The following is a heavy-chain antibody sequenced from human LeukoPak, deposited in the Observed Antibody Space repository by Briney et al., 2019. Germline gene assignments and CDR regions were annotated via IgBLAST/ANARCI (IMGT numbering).Heavy chain of an antibody. CDR1: GFTFSSYA. D-gene: IGHD3-10*01. CDR2: ISGSGGST. CDR3: AISPLMVRGVIVDY. J-gene: IGHJ4*02. Sequence: GGSLRLSCAASGFTFSSYAMSWVRQAPGKGLEWVSAISGSGGSTYYADSVKGRFTISRDNSKNTLYLQMNSLRAEDTAVYYCAISPLMVRGVIVDYWGQGTLVTVSS. V-gene: IGHV3-23*01.